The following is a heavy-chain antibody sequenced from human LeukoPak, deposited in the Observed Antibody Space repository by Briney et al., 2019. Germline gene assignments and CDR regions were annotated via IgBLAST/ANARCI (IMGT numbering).Heavy chain of an antibody. Sequence: GGSLRLSCAASGFTFSSYAMSWVRQAPGKGLEWVSAISGSGGSTYYADSVKGRFTISRDNSKNTLYLQMNSPRAEDTAVYYCAKDADIVVVVAAPHFDYWGQRTLVTVSS. V-gene: IGHV3-23*01. J-gene: IGHJ4*02. D-gene: IGHD2-15*01. CDR2: ISGSGGST. CDR3: AKDADIVVVVAAPHFDY. CDR1: GFTFSSYA.